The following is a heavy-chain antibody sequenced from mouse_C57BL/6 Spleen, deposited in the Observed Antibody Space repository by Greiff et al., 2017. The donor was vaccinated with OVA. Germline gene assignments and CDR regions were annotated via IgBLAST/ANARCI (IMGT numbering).Heavy chain of an antibody. Sequence: VKLMESGPELVKPGASVKISCKASSYAFSSSWMNWVKQRPGKGLEWIGRIYPGDGDTNYNGKFKGKATLTADKSSSTAYMQLSSLTSEDSAVYFCATIANDYYAMDYWGQGTSVTVSS. V-gene: IGHV1-82*01. D-gene: IGHD2-12*01. J-gene: IGHJ4*01. CDR3: ATIANDYYAMDY. CDR1: SYAFSSSW. CDR2: IYPGDGDT.